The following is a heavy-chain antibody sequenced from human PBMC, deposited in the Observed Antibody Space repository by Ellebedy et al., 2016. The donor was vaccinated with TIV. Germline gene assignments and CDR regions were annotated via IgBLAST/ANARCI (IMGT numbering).Heavy chain of an antibody. CDR3: ATHHYSDNYYFIFAY. CDR2: FDRADGSP. J-gene: IGHJ4*02. D-gene: IGHD1-26*01. Sequence: MPGGSLRLSCAASGFTFSGYGMHWVRQAPGKGLEWVAGFDRADGSPIYAQKFQGRVTMTEDTSIDTAYMELSSLTSEDTAVYYCATHHYSDNYYFIFAYWGQGTLVTVSS. V-gene: IGHV1-24*01. CDR1: GFTFSGYG.